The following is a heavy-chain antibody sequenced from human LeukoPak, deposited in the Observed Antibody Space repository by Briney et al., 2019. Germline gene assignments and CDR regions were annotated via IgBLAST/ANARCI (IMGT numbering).Heavy chain of an antibody. Sequence: ASVKVSCKASGYTFTNYYISWVRQAPGQGLEWMGGIIPIFGTANYAQKFQGRVTITTDESTSTAYMELSSLRSEDTAVYYCARVVKSRRCSSTSCYYYYYYMDVWGKGTTVTVSS. CDR1: GYTFTNYY. CDR2: IIPIFGTA. J-gene: IGHJ6*03. V-gene: IGHV1-69*05. CDR3: ARVVKSRRCSSTSCYYYYYYMDV. D-gene: IGHD2-2*01.